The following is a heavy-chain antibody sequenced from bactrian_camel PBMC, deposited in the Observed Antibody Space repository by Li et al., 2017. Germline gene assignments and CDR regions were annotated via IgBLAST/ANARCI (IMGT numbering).Heavy chain of an antibody. CDR3: AAQMRSGY. V-gene: IGHV3S31*01. CDR2: VSNGGGAT. Sequence: LVESGGGLVQAGGSLRLSCTASGFTFSNYAMSWVRQAQGKGLEWVSRVSNGGGATYYADSVKGRFTISRDNAKNTLYLQLNNLKTADTAMYYCAAQMRSGYWGQGTQVTVS. CDR1: GFTFSNYA. J-gene: IGHJ4*01. D-gene: IGHD1*01.